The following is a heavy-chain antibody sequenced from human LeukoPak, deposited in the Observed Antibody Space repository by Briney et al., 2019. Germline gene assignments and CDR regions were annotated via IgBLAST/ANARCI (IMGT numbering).Heavy chain of an antibody. CDR1: GYTVTNYG. Sequence: ASVKVSCKASGYTVTNYGISWVRQAPGQGLEWMAWISANNGETRYAQNLQGRVTMTTDTSTSAAYMELRSLRSDDTAVYYCARVPPSAHQLLSSDYWGQRTQVTVSS. J-gene: IGHJ4*02. V-gene: IGHV1-18*04. D-gene: IGHD2-2*01. CDR3: ARVPPSAHQLLSSDY. CDR2: ISANNGET.